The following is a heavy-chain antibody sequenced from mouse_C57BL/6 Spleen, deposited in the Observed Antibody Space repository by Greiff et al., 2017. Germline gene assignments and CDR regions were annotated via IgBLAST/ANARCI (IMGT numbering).Heavy chain of an antibody. V-gene: IGHV3-3*01. CDR3: ARDRLLRGYFDV. CDR1: GFSINSDCY. CDR2: TFYSGIT. J-gene: IGHJ1*03. D-gene: IGHD1-1*01. Sequence: EVHLVESGPSLVRPSQTLSLTCTATGFSINSDCYWFWNRQFPGNQLEYIGYTFYSGITKYNPSLESRTYITRDTSKNHFSLKLSSLTTEDTASFYCARDRLLRGYFDVWGTGTPVAVSS.